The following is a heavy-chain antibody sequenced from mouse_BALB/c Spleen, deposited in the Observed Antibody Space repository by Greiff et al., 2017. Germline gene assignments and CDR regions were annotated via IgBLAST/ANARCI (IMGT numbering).Heavy chain of an antibody. V-gene: IGHV5-12-1*01. CDR3: ARQRFAY. CDR2: ISSGGGST. CDR1: GFAFSSYD. J-gene: IGHJ3*01. Sequence: VESGGGLVKPGGSLKLSCAASGFAFSSYDMSWVRQTPEKRLEWVAYISSGGGSTYYPDTVKGRFTISRDNAKNTLYLQMSSLKSEDTAMYYCARQRFAYWGQGTLVTVSA.